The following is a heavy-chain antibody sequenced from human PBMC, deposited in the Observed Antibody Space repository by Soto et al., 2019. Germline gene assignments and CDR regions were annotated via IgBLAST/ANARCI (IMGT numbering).Heavy chain of an antibody. V-gene: IGHV4-31*03. CDR2: IYYSGST. Sequence: PSETLSLTCTVSGGSISSGGYYWSWIRQHPGKGLEWIGYIYYSGSTYYKPSLKSRVTISVDTSKKQFSLKLSSVTAADTAVYYCARDSRIAAAESYWYFDLWGRGTLVTVSS. CDR1: GGSISSGGYY. CDR3: ARDSRIAAAESYWYFDL. D-gene: IGHD6-13*01. J-gene: IGHJ2*01.